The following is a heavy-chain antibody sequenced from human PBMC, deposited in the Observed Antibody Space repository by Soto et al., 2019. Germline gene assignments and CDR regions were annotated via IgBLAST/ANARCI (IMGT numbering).Heavy chain of an antibody. CDR1: VFTFSSYG. V-gene: IGHV3-30*18. CDR2: ISYDGSNK. D-gene: IGHD3-16*01. J-gene: IGHJ6*02. CDR3: AKDGANYYGMDV. Sequence: PVGSLRLSCASSVFTFSSYGMHCVRQAPGKGLEWVAVISYDGSNKYYADSVKGRFTISRDNSKNTLYLQMNSLRAEDTAVYYCAKDGANYYGMDVWGQGTTVTVSS.